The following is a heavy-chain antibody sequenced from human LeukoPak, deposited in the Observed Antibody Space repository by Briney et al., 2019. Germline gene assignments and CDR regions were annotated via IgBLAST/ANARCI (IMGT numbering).Heavy chain of an antibody. Sequence: ASVKVSCKASGGTFSSYAISWVRQAPGQGLEWMGGIIPIFGTANYAQKFQGRVTITADESTSTAYMELSSLRSEDTAVYYCARDPHDDYGVVDAFDIWGQGTMVTVSS. D-gene: IGHD4-17*01. V-gene: IGHV1-69*13. CDR3: ARDPHDDYGVVDAFDI. CDR2: IIPIFGTA. J-gene: IGHJ3*02. CDR1: GGTFSSYA.